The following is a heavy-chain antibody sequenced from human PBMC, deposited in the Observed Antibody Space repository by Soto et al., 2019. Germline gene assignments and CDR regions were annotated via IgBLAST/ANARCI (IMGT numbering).Heavy chain of an antibody. Sequence: EVQLLESGGGLVQPGGSLRLSCAASGFTFSSYAMSWVRQAPGKGLESVSAISGSGGSTYYAYSVKGRFTISRDNSKNTMYLQMTSLRAEETAVYYCAKDYDGALLVVASTPVGGTIDYWGQGTLVTVSS. CDR2: ISGSGGST. D-gene: IGHD2-15*01. V-gene: IGHV3-23*01. CDR1: GFTFSSYA. J-gene: IGHJ4*02. CDR3: AKDYDGALLVVASTPVGGTIDY.